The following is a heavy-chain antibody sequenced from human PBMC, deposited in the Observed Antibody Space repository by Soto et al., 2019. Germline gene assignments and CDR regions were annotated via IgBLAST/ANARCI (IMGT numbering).Heavy chain of an antibody. CDR3: ARVMVRGVIIGYYGMDV. CDR2: IIPIFGTA. D-gene: IGHD3-10*01. CDR1: GGTFSRHA. Sequence: QVQLVQSGAEVRKPGSSVKVSCKASGGTFSRHAISWVRQAPGQGLEWMGGIIPIFGTANHAQKFQGRVTITADESTSTAYMELSSLRSEDTAVYYCARVMVRGVIIGYYGMDVWGQGTTVTVSS. J-gene: IGHJ6*02. V-gene: IGHV1-69*01.